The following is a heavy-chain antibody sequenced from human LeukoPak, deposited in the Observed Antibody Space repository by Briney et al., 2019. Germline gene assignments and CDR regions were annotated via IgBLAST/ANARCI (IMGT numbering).Heavy chain of an antibody. Sequence: SETLSLTCTVSGGSISSGDYYWSWIRQPPGKGLEWIGYIYYSGSTYYNPSLKSRVTISVDTSKNQFSLKLSSVTAADTAVYYCARDRPRGRVVPAAIDYWGQGTLVTVSS. CDR3: ARDRPRGRVVPAAIDY. D-gene: IGHD2-2*01. J-gene: IGHJ4*02. CDR1: GGSISSGDYY. V-gene: IGHV4-30-4*01. CDR2: IYYSGST.